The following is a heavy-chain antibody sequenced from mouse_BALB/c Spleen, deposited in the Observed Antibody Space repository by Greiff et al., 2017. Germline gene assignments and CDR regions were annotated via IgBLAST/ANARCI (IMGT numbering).Heavy chain of an antibody. D-gene: IGHD2-1*01. CDR1: GFSLTSYG. CDR3: ARDYGNLFAY. V-gene: IGHV2-9*02. CDR2: IWAGGST. J-gene: IGHJ3*01. Sequence: VKLQESGPGLVAPSQSLSITCTVSGFSLTSYGVHWVRQPPGKGLEWLGVIWAGGSTNYNSALMSRLSISKDNSKSQVFLKMNSLQTDDTAMYYCARDYGNLFAYWGQGTLVTVSA.